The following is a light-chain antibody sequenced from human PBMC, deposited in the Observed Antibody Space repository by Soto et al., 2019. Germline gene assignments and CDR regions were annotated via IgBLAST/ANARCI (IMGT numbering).Light chain of an antibody. CDR3: QQSDITVWT. Sequence: DLQMTQSQSSLSASIGDRVIITCRASQYISSYLNWYQHKPGKAPKLLIYAASSLLSGVPSRFSGSGSGTSFTLTISSLEPDDFATYYRQQSDITVWTFGQGSKVEIK. CDR1: QYISSY. CDR2: AAS. J-gene: IGKJ1*01. V-gene: IGKV1-39*01.